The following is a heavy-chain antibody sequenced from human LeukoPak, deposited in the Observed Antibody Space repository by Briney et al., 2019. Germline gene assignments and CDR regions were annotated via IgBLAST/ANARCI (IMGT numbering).Heavy chain of an antibody. Sequence: SETLSLTCTVSSGSFSSSSYFCGWIRQSPGMGLEWIATINYSGTTYYNPSLKSRVTTSEDTSRNQFSLMLTSVTAADTAVYYCARLRGGVQLWGDWGQGALVTVSS. CDR1: SGSFSSSSYF. D-gene: IGHD3-10*01. CDR2: INYSGTT. V-gene: IGHV4-39*01. CDR3: ARLRGGVQLWGD. J-gene: IGHJ4*01.